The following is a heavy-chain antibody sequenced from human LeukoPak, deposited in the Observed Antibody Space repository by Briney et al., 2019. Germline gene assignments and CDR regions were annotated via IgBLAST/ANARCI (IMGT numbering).Heavy chain of an antibody. V-gene: IGHV7-4-1*02. CDR3: ARLGGDS. CDR2: IRTNTGDP. CDR1: GYSFTSDA. J-gene: IGHJ4*02. Sequence: ASVKVSCTASGYSFTSDAMNWVRQAPGQGLEFMGRIRTNTGDPTYARGFTGRFVFSMDTSVSTAYLQINSLKAADTGIYFCARLGGDSWGQGTLVIVSS. D-gene: IGHD3-16*01.